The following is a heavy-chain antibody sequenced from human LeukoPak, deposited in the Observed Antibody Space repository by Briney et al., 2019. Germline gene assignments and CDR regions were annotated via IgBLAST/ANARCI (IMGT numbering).Heavy chain of an antibody. CDR3: ARLSKGGCSSTSCYFRLYYYGMDV. CDR1: GGSISSYY. Sequence: PSETLSLTCTVSGGSISSYYWSWIRQPPGKGLEWTGYIYYSGSTNYNPSLKSRVTISVDTSKNQFSLKLSSVTAADTAVYYCARLSKGGCSSTSCYFRLYYYGMDVWGQGTTVTVSS. J-gene: IGHJ6*02. D-gene: IGHD2-2*01. CDR2: IYYSGST. V-gene: IGHV4-59*08.